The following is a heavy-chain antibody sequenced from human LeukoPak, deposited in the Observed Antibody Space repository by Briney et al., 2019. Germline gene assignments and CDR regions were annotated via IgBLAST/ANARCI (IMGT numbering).Heavy chain of an antibody. J-gene: IGHJ4*02. V-gene: IGHV3-30*18. Sequence: GRSLRLSCAASGFTFNSYDMHWVRQAPGKGLEWVAVTSYDERNKYYADSVKGRFTISRDNSKNTLYLQMNSLRAEDTAVFYCAKDRHYSSNVFDYWGQGTLVTVSS. D-gene: IGHD3-10*01. CDR1: GFTFNSYD. CDR2: TSYDERNK. CDR3: AKDRHYSSNVFDY.